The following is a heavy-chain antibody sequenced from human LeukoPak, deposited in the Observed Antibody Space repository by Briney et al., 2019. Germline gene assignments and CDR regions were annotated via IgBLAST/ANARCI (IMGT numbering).Heavy chain of an antibody. CDR3: AKEIAAAGPRYYYYGMDV. J-gene: IGHJ6*02. Sequence: GGSLRLSCAASGFTFSSYAMSWVRQAPGKGLEWVSAISGSGGSTYYADSVKGRFTISRDNSKNTLYLQMNSLRAEDTAVYYCAKEIAAAGPRYYYYGMDVWGQGTTVTVSS. D-gene: IGHD6-13*01. V-gene: IGHV3-23*01. CDR1: GFTFSSYA. CDR2: ISGSGGST.